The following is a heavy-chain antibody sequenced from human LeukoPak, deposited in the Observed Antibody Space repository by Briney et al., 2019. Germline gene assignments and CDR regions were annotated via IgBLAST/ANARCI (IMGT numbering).Heavy chain of an antibody. CDR3: ARGENWNYASY. Sequence: SETLCLTWTVSGGSIGSYYWSWIRQPPGKGLEWIGYIYYSGSTNYNPSLKSRVTISVDTSKNQFSLKLSSVTAADTAVYYCARGENWNYASYWGQGTLVTVSS. D-gene: IGHD1-7*01. CDR2: IYYSGST. V-gene: IGHV4-59*01. J-gene: IGHJ4*02. CDR1: GGSIGSYY.